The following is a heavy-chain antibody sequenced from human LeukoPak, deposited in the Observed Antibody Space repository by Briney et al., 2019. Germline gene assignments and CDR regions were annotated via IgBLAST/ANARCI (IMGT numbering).Heavy chain of an antibody. CDR1: GFTFSSYA. CDR3: AKVDRLYCSSTSCYFPRYYYYGMDV. D-gene: IGHD2-2*01. CDR2: ISGSGGST. V-gene: IGHV3-23*01. J-gene: IGHJ6*02. Sequence: PGGSLRLSCAASGFTFSSYAMSWVRQAPGKGLEWVSAISGSGGSTYYADSVKGRFTISRDNSKNTLYLQMNSLRAEDTAVYYCAKVDRLYCSSTSCYFPRYYYYGMDVWGQGTTVTVSS.